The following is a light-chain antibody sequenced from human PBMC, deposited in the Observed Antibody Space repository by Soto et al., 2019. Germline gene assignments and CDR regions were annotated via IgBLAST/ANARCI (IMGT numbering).Light chain of an antibody. V-gene: IGKV3-20*01. CDR1: QGVSSSY. CDR2: GAS. CDR3: QQYRSVPMYT. J-gene: IGKJ2*01. Sequence: EIVLTPSPGTLSLSPGERDTLSCRASQGVSSSYLAWYQQKPGQAPRLLIYGASGRATGIPDRFSGSGSGTDFTLTISRLEPEDCAVYYCQQYRSVPMYTFGQGTKLEIK.